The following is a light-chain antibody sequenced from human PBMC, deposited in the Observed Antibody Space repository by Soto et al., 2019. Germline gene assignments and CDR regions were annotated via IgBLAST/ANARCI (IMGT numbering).Light chain of an antibody. V-gene: IGKV3-20*01. CDR3: QQYDIYSWT. CDR2: DSS. CDR1: QSVSSNC. Sequence: EILLTQPPCTLSLSAGDRATLTCRASQSVSSNCLAWYQQKPGQPPRLLIYDSSTMATGFPDRFSGSGSGTDFTLTIIRLEPEDFAMYYCQQYDIYSWTFGGGTKVDIK. J-gene: IGKJ4*02.